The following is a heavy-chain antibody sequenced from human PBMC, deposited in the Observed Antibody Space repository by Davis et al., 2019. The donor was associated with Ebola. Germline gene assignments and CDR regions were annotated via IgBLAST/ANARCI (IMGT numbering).Heavy chain of an antibody. D-gene: IGHD3-22*01. CDR1: GGSISSYY. CDR2: IYYSGST. V-gene: IGHV4-59*01. Sequence: SETLSLTCTVSGGSISSYYWSWIRQPPGKGLEWIGYIYYSGSTNYNPSLKSRVTISVDTSKNPFSLKLSSVTAADTAVYYCARVGYDSSGYYLTYYFDYWGQGTLVTVSS. CDR3: ARVGYDSSGYYLTYYFDY. J-gene: IGHJ4*02.